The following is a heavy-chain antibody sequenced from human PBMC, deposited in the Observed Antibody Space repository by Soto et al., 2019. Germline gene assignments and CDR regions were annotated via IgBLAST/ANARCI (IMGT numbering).Heavy chain of an antibody. Sequence: GGSLRLSCAASEFTFSNYWMHWVRQAPGKGLVWVSRISDDGRSTNYADSVKGRFTISRDNAKTTLYLQMNSLRAEDTAVYYCATLASIQEDRYDFWGQGTLVTVSS. CDR3: ATLASIQEDRYDF. CDR1: EFTFSNYW. J-gene: IGHJ4*02. V-gene: IGHV3-74*01. CDR2: ISDDGRST. D-gene: IGHD5-18*01.